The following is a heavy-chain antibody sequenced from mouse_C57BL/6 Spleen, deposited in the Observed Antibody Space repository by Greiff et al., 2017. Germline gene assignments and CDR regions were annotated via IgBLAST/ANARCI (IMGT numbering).Heavy chain of an antibody. Sequence: QVQLKESGPGILQPSQTLSLTCSFSGFSLSTFGMGVGWIRQPSGKGLEWLAHIWWDDDKYYNPALKSRLTISKDTSKNQVFLKIANVDTADTATYYCARTAYYSNYEAYFDYWGQGTTLTVSS. CDR3: ARTAYYSNYEAYFDY. V-gene: IGHV8-8*01. D-gene: IGHD2-5*01. CDR2: IWWDDDK. J-gene: IGHJ2*01. CDR1: GFSLSTFGMG.